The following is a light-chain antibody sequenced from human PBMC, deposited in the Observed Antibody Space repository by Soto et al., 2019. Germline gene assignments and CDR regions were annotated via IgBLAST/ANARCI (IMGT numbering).Light chain of an antibody. V-gene: IGLV2-23*01. J-gene: IGLJ2*01. Sequence: QSVLTQPASVSGSPGQSITISCTGTSSDVGSYNLVSWYQQHPGKAPKLMIYEGSKRPSGVSNRFSGSKSGNTASLTISGLQAEDEADYYCCSYAGVFGGGTKLTV. CDR2: EGS. CDR3: CSYAGV. CDR1: SSDVGSYNL.